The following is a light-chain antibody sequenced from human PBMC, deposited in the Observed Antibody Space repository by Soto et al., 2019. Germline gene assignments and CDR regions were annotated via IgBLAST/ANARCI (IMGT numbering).Light chain of an antibody. CDR2: GAY. V-gene: IGKV1-9*01. Sequence: DIQLTQSPSFLSASVGDRVTITCRASQDIGRSLAWFQQKPGKAPNLLIYGAYTLQSGVPLRFSGSGSGTEFTLTISSLQPEDFATYYCQQFNSYPLTFGEGTKVEIK. CDR1: QDIGRS. J-gene: IGKJ4*01. CDR3: QQFNSYPLT.